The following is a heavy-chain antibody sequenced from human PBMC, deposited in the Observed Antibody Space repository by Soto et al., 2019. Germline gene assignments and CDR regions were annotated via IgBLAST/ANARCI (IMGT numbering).Heavy chain of an antibody. D-gene: IGHD5-18*01. V-gene: IGHV1-69*13. CDR2: IIPIFGTA. CDR1: GGTFRRYA. CDR3: ARDGGAYSYGDDFDY. Sequence: GASAKVPCKASGGTFRRYAISWVRQAPGQRLECMGGIIPIFGTANYAHKFQGRVTITADESTSTAYMELSSLRSEDTAVYYCARDGGAYSYGDDFDYWGQGTLVTVSS. J-gene: IGHJ4*02.